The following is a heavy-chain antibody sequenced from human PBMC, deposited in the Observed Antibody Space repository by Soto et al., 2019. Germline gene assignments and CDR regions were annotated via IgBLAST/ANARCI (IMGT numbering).Heavy chain of an antibody. Sequence: QVQLVQSGAEVKKPGASVKVSCKASGYTFTSYGISWVRQAPGQGLEWMGWISGHNGNTNYAQKVQGRVTMTTDTSTSTAHMEMRSLKSDDTAVYYLARDSSGRGIFDYWGQGTLVTVSS. D-gene: IGHD3-16*01. CDR3: ARDSSGRGIFDY. V-gene: IGHV1-18*01. J-gene: IGHJ4*02. CDR2: ISGHNGNT. CDR1: GYTFTSYG.